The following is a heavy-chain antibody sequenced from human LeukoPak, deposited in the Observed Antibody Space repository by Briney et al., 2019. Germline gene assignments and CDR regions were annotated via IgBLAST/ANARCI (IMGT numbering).Heavy chain of an antibody. Sequence: SETLSLTCAVYGGSFSGYYWSWIRQPPGKGLEWIGEINHSGSTNYNPSLKSRVTISVDTSKNQFSLKLSSVTAADTAVNYCARGRRYYDFWSGYYTLNYFDYWGQGTLVTVSS. CDR3: ARGRRYYDFWSGYYTLNYFDY. V-gene: IGHV4-34*01. D-gene: IGHD3-3*01. CDR1: GGSFSGYY. CDR2: INHSGST. J-gene: IGHJ4*02.